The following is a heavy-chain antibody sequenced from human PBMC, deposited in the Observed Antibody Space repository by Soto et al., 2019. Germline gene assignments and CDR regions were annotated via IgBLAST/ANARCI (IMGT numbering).Heavy chain of an antibody. V-gene: IGHV3-33*01. CDR1: GFTFRTCG. CDR2: IWYDGSNK. D-gene: IGHD6-19*01. J-gene: IGHJ4*02. Sequence: XXSLRLSCAAEGFTFRTCGSPWVLQAPGKGLEWVAVIWYDGSNKYYADSVKGRFTISRDNSKNTLYLQMNSLRAEDTAVYYCAREVAGHHKSNDYWGQGTLVTVSS. CDR3: AREVAGHHKSNDY.